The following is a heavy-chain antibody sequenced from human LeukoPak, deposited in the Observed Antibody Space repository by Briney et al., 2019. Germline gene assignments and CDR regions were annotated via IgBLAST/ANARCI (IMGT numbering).Heavy chain of an antibody. Sequence: SETLSLTCTVSGDXISTYYCSWIRQPPGKGREWIGYMYYSGSTNYNPSLKSRVTISLDTPKNQFSLRLNSVTAADTAVYYCARGVAGYGPYDYWGQGTLVTVSS. CDR3: ARGVAGYGPYDY. D-gene: IGHD5-12*01. J-gene: IGHJ4*02. V-gene: IGHV4-59*01. CDR1: GDXISTYY. CDR2: MYYSGST.